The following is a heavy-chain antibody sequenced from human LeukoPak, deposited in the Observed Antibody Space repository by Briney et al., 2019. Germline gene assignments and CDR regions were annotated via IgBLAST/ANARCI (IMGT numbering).Heavy chain of an antibody. CDR3: ARWRRDGYNFYWYFDL. D-gene: IGHD5-24*01. Sequence: SETLSLTCTVSGASISSDYWSWIRQTPGKALEYIGCIFPSGSSNYNPSLKSRAAILVDTSKNQFSLKLTSGTAADTAVYFCARWRRDGYNFYWYFDLWGRGTLVTVSS. CDR1: GASISSDY. V-gene: IGHV4-4*09. J-gene: IGHJ2*01. CDR2: IFPSGSS.